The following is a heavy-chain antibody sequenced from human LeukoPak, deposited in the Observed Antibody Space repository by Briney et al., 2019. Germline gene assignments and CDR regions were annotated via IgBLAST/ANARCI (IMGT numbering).Heavy chain of an antibody. Sequence: ASVKVSCKASGYTFTSYYMHWVRQAPGQGLEWMGIINPSGGSTSYAQKFQGRVTMTRATSTSTVYMELSSLRSEDTAVYYCGRAEGYYDSSDYSGLDYWGQGTLVTVSS. D-gene: IGHD3-22*01. CDR1: GYTFTSYY. V-gene: IGHV1-46*03. J-gene: IGHJ4*02. CDR2: INPSGGST. CDR3: GRAEGYYDSSDYSGLDY.